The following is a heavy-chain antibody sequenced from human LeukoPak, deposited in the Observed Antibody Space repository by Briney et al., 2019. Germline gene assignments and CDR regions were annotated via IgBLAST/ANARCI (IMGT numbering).Heavy chain of an antibody. V-gene: IGHV4-39*01. CDR3: ARQLGYCSSTSCYADKVDY. CDR1: GGSISSSSYY. CDR2: IFYSGST. D-gene: IGHD2-2*01. J-gene: IGHJ4*02. Sequence: PSETLSLTCTVSGGSISSSSYYWGWIRQPPGKGLEWIGSIFYSGSTYYNPSLKSRVTISVDTSKNQFSLKLSSVTAADTAVYYCARQLGYCSSTSCYADKVDYWGQGTLVTVSS.